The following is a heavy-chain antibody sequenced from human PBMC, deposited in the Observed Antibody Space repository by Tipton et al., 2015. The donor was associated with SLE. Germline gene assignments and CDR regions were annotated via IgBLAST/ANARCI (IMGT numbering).Heavy chain of an antibody. CDR2: IYYSGST. CDR1: GGSISSHY. J-gene: IGHJ3*02. V-gene: IGHV4-59*11. D-gene: IGHD6-13*01. CDR3: ARDFKQQRAFDI. Sequence: GLVKPSETLSLTCTVSGGSISSHYWSWIRQPPGKGLEWIGYIYYSGSTNYNPSLKSRVTISVDTSKNQFSLKLSSVTAADTAVYYCARDFKQQRAFDIWGQGTMVTVSS.